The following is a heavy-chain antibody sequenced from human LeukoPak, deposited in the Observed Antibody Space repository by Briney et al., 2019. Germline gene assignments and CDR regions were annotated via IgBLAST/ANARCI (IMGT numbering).Heavy chain of an antibody. CDR1: GFTVSSNY. J-gene: IGHJ4*02. V-gene: IGHV3-53*01. CDR3: ARDRDTAMVSDY. D-gene: IGHD5-18*01. Sequence: GGSLRLSCAASGFTVSSNYMSWVRQAPGKGLEWVSVTYSNGRTYYADSVKGRFTISRDISKNTLYLQMNSLRAEDTAVYYCARDRDTAMVSDYWGQGTLVTVSS. CDR2: TYSNGRT.